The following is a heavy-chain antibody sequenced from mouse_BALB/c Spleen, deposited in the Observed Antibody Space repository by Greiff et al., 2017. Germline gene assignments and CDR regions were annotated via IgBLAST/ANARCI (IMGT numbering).Heavy chain of an antibody. CDR2: ISSGGSYT. CDR1: GFTFSSYA. J-gene: IGHJ3*01. CDR3: TYYRYDAFAY. V-gene: IGHV5-9-4*01. D-gene: IGHD2-14*01. Sequence: EVQGVESGGGLVKPGGSLKLSCAASGFTFSSYAMSWVRQSPEKRLEWVAEISSGGSYTYYPDTVTGRFTISRDNAKNTLYLEMSSLRSEDTAMYYCTYYRYDAFAYWGQGTLVTVSA.